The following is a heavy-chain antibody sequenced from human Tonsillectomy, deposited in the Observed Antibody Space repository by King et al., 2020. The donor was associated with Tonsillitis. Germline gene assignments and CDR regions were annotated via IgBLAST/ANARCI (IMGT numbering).Heavy chain of an antibody. Sequence: VQLVESGGGAVQPGGSLRLSCATSGFTFSSYGMHWVCQAPGKGLEWVAFIRYDGSNKYYADSVKGRFTISRDNSKNTLYLRMDSLRVEDTAVYYCAKDGTPFSGSGTYGTFDIWGQGTMVTVSS. CDR3: AKDGTPFSGSGTYGTFDI. CDR2: IRYDGSNK. D-gene: IGHD3-10*01. J-gene: IGHJ3*02. V-gene: IGHV3-30*02. CDR1: GFTFSSYG.